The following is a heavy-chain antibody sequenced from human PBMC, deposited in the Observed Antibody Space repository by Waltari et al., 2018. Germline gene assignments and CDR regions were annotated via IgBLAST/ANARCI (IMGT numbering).Heavy chain of an antibody. J-gene: IGHJ4*02. V-gene: IGHV3-23*01. D-gene: IGHD3-10*01. Sequence: VQLLESGGGLVQPGGSLRLSCAASGFTFSNYGMNWVRQAPGKGRDWGSAMSGDGAASFYGDSVKGRFTISRENSESTLRLQMHSLRTEDTAIYFCAAYSGISSSFEYWGQGTLVTVSS. CDR2: MSGDGAAS. CDR1: GFTFSNYG. CDR3: AAYSGISSSFEY.